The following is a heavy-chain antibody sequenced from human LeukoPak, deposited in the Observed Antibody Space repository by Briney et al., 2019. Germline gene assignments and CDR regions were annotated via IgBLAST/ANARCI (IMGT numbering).Heavy chain of an antibody. V-gene: IGHV4-59*01. CDR1: GGSISSYY. Sequence: SETLSLTCTVSGGSISSYYWSWIRQPPGKGLEWIGYIYYSGSTNYNPSLKSRVTISVDTSKNQFSLKLSSVTAADTAVYYCAHNGWYSIDNWGQGTLVTVSS. CDR3: AHNGWYSIDN. J-gene: IGHJ4*02. D-gene: IGHD6-19*01. CDR2: IYYSGST.